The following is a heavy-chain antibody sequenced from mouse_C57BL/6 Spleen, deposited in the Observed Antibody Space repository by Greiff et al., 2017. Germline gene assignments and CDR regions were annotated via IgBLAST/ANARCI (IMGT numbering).Heavy chain of an antibody. CDR2: IDPENGDT. CDR3: ARRDSSGYDY. D-gene: IGHD3-2*02. CDR1: GFNIKDDY. Sequence: EVQLQQSGAELVRPGASVKLSCTASGFNIKDDYMHWVKQRPEQGLEWIGWIDPENGDTEYASKFQGKATITADTSSNTAYLQLSSLTSEDTAVYYCARRDSSGYDYWGQGTTLTVSS. V-gene: IGHV14-4*01. J-gene: IGHJ2*01.